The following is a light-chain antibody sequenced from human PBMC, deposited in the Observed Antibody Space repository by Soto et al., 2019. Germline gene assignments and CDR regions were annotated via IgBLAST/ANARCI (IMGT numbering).Light chain of an antibody. CDR3: QSCDSGGV. J-gene: IGLJ3*02. Sequence: NFMLTQPHSVSESPGKTVTISCTRSSGSIASNFVQWHQQRPGSAPTTVIYEDNLRPSGVPDRFSGSIDSSSNSASLTISGLKTEDEAYYYCQSCDSGGVFGGGTKLTVL. CDR2: EDN. CDR1: SGSIASNF. V-gene: IGLV6-57*04.